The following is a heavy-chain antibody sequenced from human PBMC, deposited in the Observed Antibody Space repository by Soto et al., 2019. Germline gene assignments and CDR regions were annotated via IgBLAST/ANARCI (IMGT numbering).Heavy chain of an antibody. J-gene: IGHJ4*02. Sequence: SETLSLTCPVSGGSISSGSYYWGWIRQPPGRGLEWIGSIYYSGSTNYNPSLKSRVTISVDTSKIQFSLKLSSVTAADTAVYYCARRYSSAFDYWGQGTLVTVSS. CDR2: IYYSGST. CDR3: ARRYSSAFDY. CDR1: GGSISSGSYY. D-gene: IGHD6-19*01. V-gene: IGHV4-39*07.